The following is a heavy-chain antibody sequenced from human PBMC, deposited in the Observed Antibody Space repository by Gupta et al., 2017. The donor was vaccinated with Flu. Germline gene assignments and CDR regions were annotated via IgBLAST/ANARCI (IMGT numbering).Heavy chain of an antibody. J-gene: IGHJ3*02. CDR3: TTDSSGGITFDI. V-gene: IGHV3-15*01. CDR1: GFSFSSAY. D-gene: IGHD3-10*01. Sequence: EVQLVESGGGLVKPGGSLRLSCAASGFSFSSAYMNWVRQAPGKGLEWVGRLKSETDGGTADYAAPVKGRFTISRDDSKNTLWLQMNSLRTEDTAVYYCTTDSSGGITFDIWGQGTPVTVSA. CDR2: LKSETDGGTA.